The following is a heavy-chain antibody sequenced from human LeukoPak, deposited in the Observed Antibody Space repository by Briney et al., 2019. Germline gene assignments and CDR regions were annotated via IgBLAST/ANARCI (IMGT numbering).Heavy chain of an antibody. CDR2: IYTSGST. V-gene: IGHV4-61*02. Sequence: PSETLSLTCTVSGGSISSGSYYWSWIRQPAGKGLEWIGRIYTSGSTNYNPSLKSRVTISVDTSKNQFSLKLSSVTAADTAVYYCARGPDWGQGTLVTVSS. J-gene: IGHJ4*02. CDR3: ARGPD. CDR1: GGSISSGSYY.